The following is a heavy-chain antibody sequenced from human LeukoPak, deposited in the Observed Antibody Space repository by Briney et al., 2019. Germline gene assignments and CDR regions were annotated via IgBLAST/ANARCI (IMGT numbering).Heavy chain of an antibody. J-gene: IGHJ6*03. D-gene: IGHD2-2*01. Sequence: SETLSLTCAVYGGSFSGYYWSWIRQPPGKGLEWIGEINHSGSTNYNPSLKSRVTISVDTSKNQFSLKLSSVTAADTAVYYCASGSIVVVPAAIPYYYYMDVWGKGTTVTVSS. CDR3: ASGSIVVVPAAIPYYYYMDV. CDR1: GGSFSGYY. V-gene: IGHV4-34*01. CDR2: INHSGST.